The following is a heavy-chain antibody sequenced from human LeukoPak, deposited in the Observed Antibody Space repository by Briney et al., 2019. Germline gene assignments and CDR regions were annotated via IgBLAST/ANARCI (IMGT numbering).Heavy chain of an antibody. J-gene: IGHJ3*02. CDR2: IRSKAYGGTT. D-gene: IGHD3-3*01. V-gene: IGHV3-49*04. CDR1: GFTFGDYA. Sequence: GGSLRLSCAASGFTFGDYAMSWVRQAPGKGLEWVGFIRSKAYGGTTEYAASVKGRFTISRDDSKSIAYLQMNSLKTEDTAVYYCTREVLLEWLLYLPPTFDIWGQGTMVTVSS. CDR3: TREVLLEWLLYLPPTFDI.